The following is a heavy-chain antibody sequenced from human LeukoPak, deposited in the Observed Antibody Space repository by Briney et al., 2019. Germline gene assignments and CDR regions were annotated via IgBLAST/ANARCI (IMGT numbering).Heavy chain of an antibody. J-gene: IGHJ4*02. CDR3: ARDLWFDGSSWSLSYFDY. Sequence: ASVKVSCKASGYTFIGFYMHWVRQAPGQGLGWMGWINPNSGDTSYAQKFQGRVTMTRDTSISTAYMELSSLRYDDTGVFYCARDLWFDGSSWSLSYFDYWGQGTLVTVS. V-gene: IGHV1-2*02. CDR1: GYTFIGFY. CDR2: INPNSGDT. D-gene: IGHD6-13*01.